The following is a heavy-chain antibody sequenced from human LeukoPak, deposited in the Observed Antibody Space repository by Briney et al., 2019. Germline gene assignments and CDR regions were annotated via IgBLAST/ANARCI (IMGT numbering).Heavy chain of an antibody. Sequence: GGSLRLSCAASGFTFSSYAMNWVRQAPGKGLEWVSAISGSGGSTYYADSVKGRFTISRDNSKNTLYLQMNSLRAEDTAVYYCAKVKAPDIVATELCFDYWGQGTLVTVSS. CDR3: AKVKAPDIVATELCFDY. D-gene: IGHD5-12*01. CDR2: ISGSGGST. V-gene: IGHV3-23*01. CDR1: GFTFSSYA. J-gene: IGHJ4*02.